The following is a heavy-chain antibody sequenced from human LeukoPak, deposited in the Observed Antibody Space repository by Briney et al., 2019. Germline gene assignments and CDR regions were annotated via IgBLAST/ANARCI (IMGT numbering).Heavy chain of an antibody. CDR1: GFTFSSYS. Sequence: PGGSLRLSCAASGFTFSSYSMNWVRQAPGKGLEWVSSISSSSSYIYYADSVKGRFTISRDNAKNSLYLQMNSLRAEDTAVYYCPRDIGGTAMVKDYWGQGTLVTVSS. D-gene: IGHD5-18*01. CDR3: PRDIGGTAMVKDY. CDR2: ISSSSSYI. J-gene: IGHJ4*02. V-gene: IGHV3-21*01.